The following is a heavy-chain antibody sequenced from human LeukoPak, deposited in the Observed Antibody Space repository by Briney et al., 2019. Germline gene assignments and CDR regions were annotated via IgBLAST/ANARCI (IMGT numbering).Heavy chain of an antibody. V-gene: IGHV4-59*01. CDR3: ARSYDSSGYFVSPYYSDY. D-gene: IGHD3-22*01. J-gene: IGHJ4*02. Sequence: SETLSLTCTVSGGSISSYYWSWIRQPPGKGLEWIGYIYYSGSTNYNPSLKSRVTISVDTSKNQFSLKLSSVTAADTAVYYCARSYDSSGYFVSPYYSDYWGQGTLVTVSS. CDR1: GGSISSYY. CDR2: IYYSGST.